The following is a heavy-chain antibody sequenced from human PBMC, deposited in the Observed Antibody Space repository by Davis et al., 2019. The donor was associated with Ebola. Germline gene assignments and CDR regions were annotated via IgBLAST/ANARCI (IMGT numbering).Heavy chain of an antibody. CDR3: TREVATYYYDSSGYYALYYFDY. V-gene: IGHV3-49*04. CDR2: IRSKAYGGTT. D-gene: IGHD3-22*01. Sequence: PGGSLRLSCAASGFTFSSYAMHWVRQAPGKGLEWVGFIRSKAYGGTTEYAASVKGRFTISRDDSKSIAYLQMNSLKTEDTAVYYCTREVATYYYDSSGYYALYYFDYWGQGTLVTVSS. J-gene: IGHJ4*02. CDR1: GFTFSSYA.